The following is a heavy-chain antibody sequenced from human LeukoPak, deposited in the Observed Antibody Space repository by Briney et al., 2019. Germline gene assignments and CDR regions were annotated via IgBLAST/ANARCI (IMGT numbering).Heavy chain of an antibody. CDR2: IRYDGSNK. CDR3: AKDPNAVAGSPNWFDP. J-gene: IGHJ5*02. Sequence: GGSLRLSCAASGFAFSSYGMHWVRQAPGKGLEWVAFIRYDGSNKYYADSVKGRFTISRDNSKNTLYLQRNSLRAEDTAVYYCAKDPNAVAGSPNWFDPWGQGTLVTVSS. D-gene: IGHD6-19*01. V-gene: IGHV3-30*02. CDR1: GFAFSSYG.